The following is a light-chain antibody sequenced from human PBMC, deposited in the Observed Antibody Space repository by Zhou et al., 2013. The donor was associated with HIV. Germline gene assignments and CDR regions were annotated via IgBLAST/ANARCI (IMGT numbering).Light chain of an antibody. CDR2: QAS. CDR3: QQYQTYPIA. J-gene: IGKJ5*01. CDR1: QSISIS. Sequence: DIQMTQSPSSLSASLGDRVTVTCRASQSISISLNWYQQKPGTAPKVLIYQASTLEFGVPLRFSGSGSGTEFTLAIGSVQPEDCATYYCQQYQTYPIAFGQGTRLEI. V-gene: IGKV1-39*01.